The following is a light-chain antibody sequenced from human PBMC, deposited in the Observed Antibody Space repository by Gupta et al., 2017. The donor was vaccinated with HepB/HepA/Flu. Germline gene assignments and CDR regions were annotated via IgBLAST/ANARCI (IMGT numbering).Light chain of an antibody. CDR3: MQTTQCPWT. Sequence: DIVMTQTPLSSPVTLGQPAPISCRSSQSLVNRNGNTYLSWLQQRPGQPPRVLIYKISNRFSGVPNRVSGSGAGTDFTLTISRVEVEDVGVYYCMQTTQCPWTFGPGTKVEIK. J-gene: IGKJ1*01. CDR2: KIS. V-gene: IGKV2-24*01. CDR1: QSLVNRNGNTY.